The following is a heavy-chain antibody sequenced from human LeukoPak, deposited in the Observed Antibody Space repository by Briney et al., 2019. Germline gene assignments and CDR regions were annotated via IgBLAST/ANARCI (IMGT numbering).Heavy chain of an antibody. V-gene: IGHV4-34*01. CDR2: INHSGST. J-gene: IGHJ4*02. CDR3: ARGGTGGYSSGWQRKSPALDY. Sequence: SETLSLTCAVYGGSFSGYYWSWIRQPPGKGLEWIGEINHSGSTNYNPSLKSRVTISVDTSKNQFSLKLSSVTAADTAVYYCARGGTGGYSSGWQRKSPALDYWGQGTLVTVSS. CDR1: GGSFSGYY. D-gene: IGHD6-19*01.